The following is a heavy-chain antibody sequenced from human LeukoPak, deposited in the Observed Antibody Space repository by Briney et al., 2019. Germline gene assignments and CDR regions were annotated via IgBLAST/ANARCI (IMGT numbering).Heavy chain of an antibody. V-gene: IGHV3-30*02. D-gene: IGHD3-3*01. J-gene: IGHJ4*02. CDR1: GFTFSNYG. Sequence: GGSLRPSCAASGFTFSNYGMHWVRQAPGKGLEWVAFIRYDGTNKYYADSVKGRFTISRDNSKNTLYLQMNSLRTEDTAVYYCAKDKRSTIFGSFDYWGQGTLVTVSS. CDR3: AKDKRSTIFGSFDY. CDR2: IRYDGTNK.